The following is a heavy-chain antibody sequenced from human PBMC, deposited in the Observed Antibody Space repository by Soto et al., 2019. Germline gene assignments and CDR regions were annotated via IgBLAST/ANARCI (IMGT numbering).Heavy chain of an antibody. CDR2: IYPSGST. Sequence: NPSETLALXCTVSGGSINSYYWSWIRQPAGKGLDWIGRIYPSGSTNYNPSLKSRVTMSVDTSKNQFFLNLSSVTAADTAVYYCASLYRTSRVVGVTRHWYFDLWGRGTMVTVSS. J-gene: IGHJ2*01. V-gene: IGHV4-4*07. D-gene: IGHD1-26*01. CDR1: GGSINSYY. CDR3: ASLYRTSRVVGVTRHWYFDL.